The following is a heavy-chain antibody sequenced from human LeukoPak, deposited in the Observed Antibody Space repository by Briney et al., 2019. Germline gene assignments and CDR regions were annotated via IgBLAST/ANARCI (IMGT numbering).Heavy chain of an antibody. V-gene: IGHV5-10-1*01. CDR2: IHPSDSYT. D-gene: IGHD3-16*01. CDR1: GYTFTNYW. Sequence: GESLKISCKGSGYTFTNYWINWVRQMPGTALEWMGRIHPSDSYTNYSPSFQGHVTISSDKSISTAYLQWSSLKASDTAMYYCARDDARGAPGGKDYWGQGTLVTVSS. CDR3: ARDDARGAPGGKDY. J-gene: IGHJ4*02.